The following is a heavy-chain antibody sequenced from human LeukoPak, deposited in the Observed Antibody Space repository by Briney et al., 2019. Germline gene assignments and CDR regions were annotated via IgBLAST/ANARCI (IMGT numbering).Heavy chain of an antibody. J-gene: IGHJ4*02. CDR2: ISSSSSYI. D-gene: IGHD3-16*01. V-gene: IGHV3-21*01. Sequence: GGSLRLSCAASGFTFRSYSMNWVRQAPGKGLEWVSSISSSSSYIYYADSVKGRFTISRDNAKNSLYLQMNSLRAEDTAVYYCARLGDGGAWSDWGQGTLVTVSS. CDR3: ARLGDGGAWSD. CDR1: GFTFRSYS.